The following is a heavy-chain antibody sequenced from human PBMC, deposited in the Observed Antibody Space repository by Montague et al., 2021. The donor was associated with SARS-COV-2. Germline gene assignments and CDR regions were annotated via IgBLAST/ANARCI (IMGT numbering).Heavy chain of an antibody. J-gene: IGHJ5*02. Sequence: SETLSLTCTVSGGSISSSSYYWGWIRQPPGKVLEWIGSIYYSGSTYYNPSLKSQVTISVDTSKNQLSLKLSSVTAADTAVYYCARHCVVRGVSAGWFDPWGQGTLVTVSS. D-gene: IGHD3-10*01. CDR3: ARHCVVRGVSAGWFDP. CDR2: IYYSGST. V-gene: IGHV4-39*01. CDR1: GGSISSSSYY.